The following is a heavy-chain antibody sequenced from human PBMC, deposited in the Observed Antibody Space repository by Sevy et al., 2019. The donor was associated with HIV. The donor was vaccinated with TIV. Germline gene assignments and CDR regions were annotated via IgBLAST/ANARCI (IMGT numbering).Heavy chain of an antibody. CDR3: GRDPPSYYDYRTGYHDF. V-gene: IGHV3-20*04. J-gene: IGHJ4*01. CDR1: GFTFEDYG. D-gene: IGHD3-3*01. Sequence: GGSLRLSCAASGFTFEDYGMSWVRQVPGKGPEWVSGINWNGGSTSYADSVKGRFTISRDNAKKSLYLQMKGLRAEDTAWDYCGRDPPSYYDYRTGYHDFWGQGTRVTVSS. CDR2: INWNGGST.